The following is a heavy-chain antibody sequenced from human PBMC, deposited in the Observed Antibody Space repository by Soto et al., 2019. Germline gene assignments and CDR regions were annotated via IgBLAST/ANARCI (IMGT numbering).Heavy chain of an antibody. CDR1: GYSFTSYW. CDR3: ARGYCTTTICDPWFDP. V-gene: IGHV5-51*01. D-gene: IGHD2-2*01. CDR2: IYPGDSDT. J-gene: IGHJ5*02. Sequence: VESLTISCTGVGYSFTSYWIGWVRQMPGKGLEWMGIIYPGDSDTRYSPSFQGQVTISADKSITTAYLQWSSLKASDTAMYYCARGYCTTTICDPWFDPWGQGTLVTVFS.